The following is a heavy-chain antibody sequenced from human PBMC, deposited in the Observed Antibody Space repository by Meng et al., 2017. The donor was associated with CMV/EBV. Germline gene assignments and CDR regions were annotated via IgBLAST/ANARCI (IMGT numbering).Heavy chain of an antibody. Sequence: YTFTTYYIHWVRQAPGQGLEWMGIINPSGGSTNYAQKFQGRVTMTRDTSTSTVYMELSSLRSEDTAVYYCARGLSEIFGVAMLFDYWGQGTLVTVSS. CDR3: ARGLSEIFGVAMLFDY. CDR2: INPSGGST. CDR1: YTFTTYY. J-gene: IGHJ4*02. D-gene: IGHD3-3*01. V-gene: IGHV1-46*01.